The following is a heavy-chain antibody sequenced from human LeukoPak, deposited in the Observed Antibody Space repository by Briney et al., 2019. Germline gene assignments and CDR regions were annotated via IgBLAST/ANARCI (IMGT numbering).Heavy chain of an antibody. CDR3: ARDLGCSGGSCYPPNFDY. CDR2: INPNSGCT. J-gene: IGHJ4*02. Sequence: ASVKLSCTASGYTFTGYYMPWVRHAPGQGLELMGWINPNSGCTSYAQKFQGRVTMTRDTSISTAYMELSRLRSDDTAVYYCARDLGCSGGSCYPPNFDYWGQGTLVTVSS. D-gene: IGHD2-15*01. CDR1: GYTFTGYY. V-gene: IGHV1-2*02.